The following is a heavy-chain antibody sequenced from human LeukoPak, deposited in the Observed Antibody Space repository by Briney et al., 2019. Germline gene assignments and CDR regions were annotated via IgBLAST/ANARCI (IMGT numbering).Heavy chain of an antibody. CDR2: IKNK. J-gene: IGHJ5*02. CDR1: GFSFTSYE. Sequence: GGSLRLSCAASGFSFTSYEMHWVRQAPGKGLEWVAVIKNKNYADSVKGRFTISRDNFMNMLYLQMNSLRVEDTAVYYCARASFTYGDYGDNWFDPWGQGTLVTVSS. V-gene: IGHV3-30*04. CDR3: ARASFTYGDYGDNWFDP. D-gene: IGHD4-17*01.